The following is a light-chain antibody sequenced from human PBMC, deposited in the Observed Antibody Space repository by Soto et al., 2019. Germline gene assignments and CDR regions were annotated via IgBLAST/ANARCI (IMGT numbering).Light chain of an antibody. J-gene: IGKJ2*01. CDR1: QSVRSN. CDR2: GAS. V-gene: IGKV3-15*01. CDR3: HQYNDWYT. Sequence: EVVMTQSPATLSVSPGERATLSCRASQSVRSNLAWFQHKPGQAPRLLIYGASTSATGIPARFSGSGSGTEFTLTITSLQSEDFAVYYCHQYNDWYTFGQGTKLEIK.